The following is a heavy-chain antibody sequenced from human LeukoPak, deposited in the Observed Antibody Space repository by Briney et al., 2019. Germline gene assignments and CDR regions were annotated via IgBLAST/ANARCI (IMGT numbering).Heavy chain of an antibody. J-gene: IGHJ4*02. CDR3: ARYPGYPTDY. V-gene: IGHV4-59*01. CDR1: GGSITNYY. CDR2: IYYSGST. Sequence: SETLSLTCTVSGGSITNYYWSWIRQPPGKGLEWIGYIYYSGSTNYNPSLKSRVTISVDTSQNQISLKLSSVTAADTAVYYCARYPGYPTDYWGQGTLVTVSS. D-gene: IGHD6-13*01.